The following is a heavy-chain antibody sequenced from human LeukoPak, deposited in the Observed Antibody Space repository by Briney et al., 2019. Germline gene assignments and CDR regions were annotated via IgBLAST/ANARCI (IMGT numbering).Heavy chain of an antibody. D-gene: IGHD2-21*02. V-gene: IGHV3-30-3*01. CDR1: GFIFSRYT. J-gene: IGHJ4*02. CDR2: ISFDGSTK. CDR3: ARGVVTAYAAFDS. Sequence: GGSLRLSCAASGFIFSRYTLHWVRQAPGKGLEWVSMISFDGSTKDYADSVKGRFTISRDNSKNTLDLKMTSLRTEDTAVYYCARGVVTAYAAFDSWGQGTLVTVSS.